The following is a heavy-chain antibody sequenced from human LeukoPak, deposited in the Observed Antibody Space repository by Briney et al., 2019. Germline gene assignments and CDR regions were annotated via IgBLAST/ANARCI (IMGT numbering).Heavy chain of an antibody. CDR3: ARLAAAGNYFDY. J-gene: IGHJ4*02. V-gene: IGHV1-46*01. Sequence: ASVKVSCKASGYTFTSYYMHWVRQAPGQGLEWMGIINPSGGSTGYAQKFQGRVTMTRDMSTSTVYMELSSLRSEDTAVYYCARLAAAGNYFDYWGQGTLVTVSS. D-gene: IGHD6-13*01. CDR2: INPSGGST. CDR1: GYTFTSYY.